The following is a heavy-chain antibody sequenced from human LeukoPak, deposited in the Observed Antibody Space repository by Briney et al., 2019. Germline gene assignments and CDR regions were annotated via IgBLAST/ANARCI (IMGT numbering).Heavy chain of an antibody. CDR3: ARGGPHGIRNYGY. CDR1: GGTFSSYA. CDR2: IIPIFGTA. J-gene: IGHJ4*02. D-gene: IGHD1-7*01. Sequence: SVKVSCKASGGTFSSYAISWVRQAPGQGLEWMGGIIPIFGTANYAQKFQGRVTMTRDTSTSTVYMELSSLRSEDTAVYYCARGGPHGIRNYGYWGQGTLVTVSS. V-gene: IGHV1-69*05.